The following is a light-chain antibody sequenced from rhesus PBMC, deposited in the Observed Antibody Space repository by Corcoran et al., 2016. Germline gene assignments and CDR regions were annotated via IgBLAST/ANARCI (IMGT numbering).Light chain of an antibody. CDR3: QQHNSYPWT. J-gene: IGKJ1*01. Sequence: DIQMTQSPSSLSASVGDTVTITCRASQGISNYLAWYQQKPGKAPKPLIYCATNLESGVPSRFSGRGSGTNVTLTISSLQPEDFATYYCQQHNSYPWTFGQGTKVEIK. V-gene: IGKV1S14*01. CDR2: CAT. CDR1: QGISNY.